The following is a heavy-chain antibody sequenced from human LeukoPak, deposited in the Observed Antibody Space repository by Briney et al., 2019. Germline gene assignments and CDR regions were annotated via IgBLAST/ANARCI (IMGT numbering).Heavy chain of an antibody. Sequence: ASLKVSCKASGYTFTGYYMNWVRQAPGQGLEWMGWINPNSGGTNYTQKFQGRVTMTRDTSISTAYMELRRLRFDDTAVYYCARGAREYQLPDNAFNIWGQGTMVTASS. CDR1: GYTFTGYY. J-gene: IGHJ3*02. CDR2: INPNSGGT. D-gene: IGHD2-2*01. CDR3: ARGAREYQLPDNAFNI. V-gene: IGHV1-2*02.